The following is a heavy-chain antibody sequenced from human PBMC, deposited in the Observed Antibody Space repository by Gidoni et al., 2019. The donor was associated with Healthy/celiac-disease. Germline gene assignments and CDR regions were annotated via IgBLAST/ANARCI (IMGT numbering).Heavy chain of an antibody. Sequence: EVQLVESGGGLIQPGGSLRLSCAASGFTFSSYWMSWVRQAPGKGLGWVANIKQDGSEKYYVDSVKGRFTISRDNAKNSLYLQMNSLRAEDTAVYYCARDAYDFWSGYYTGQVDYWGQGTLVTVSS. CDR3: ARDAYDFWSGYYTGQVDY. CDR1: GFTFSSYW. D-gene: IGHD3-3*01. V-gene: IGHV3-7*03. CDR2: IKQDGSEK. J-gene: IGHJ4*02.